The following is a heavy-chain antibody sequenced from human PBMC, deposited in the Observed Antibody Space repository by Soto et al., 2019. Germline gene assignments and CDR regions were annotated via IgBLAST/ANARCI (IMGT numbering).Heavy chain of an antibody. CDR3: VIYHIYAFDM. CDR1: GFTFSSYS. Sequence: EVHLVESGGELVQPGGSLRLSCVASGFTFSSYSMNWVRQVPGKGLEWVSYIRGVSDVIYYADSVKGRFTISRDNAKNSLYLQMNCLRAEDTAVYYCVIYHIYAFDMWGQGTMVTVSS. D-gene: IGHD2-21*01. CDR2: IRGVSDVI. V-gene: IGHV3-48*01. J-gene: IGHJ3*02.